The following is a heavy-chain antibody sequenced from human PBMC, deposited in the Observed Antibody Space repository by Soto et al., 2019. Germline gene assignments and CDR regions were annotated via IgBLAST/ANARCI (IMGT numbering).Heavy chain of an antibody. V-gene: IGHV1-8*01. J-gene: IGHJ4*02. CDR3: ARVLFPNYFDSGNYSVDDY. CDR1: GYTFTNYD. D-gene: IGHD3-10*01. Sequence: QVQLVQSGAEVKKPGASVKVSCEASGYTFTNYDINWVRQATGQGLEWMGWMNPDSGNTGFPQKFQDRLTMTRDTSINTAYMELSSLTSEYTAVYYCARVLFPNYFDSGNYSVDDYWGQGTLITVSS. CDR2: MNPDSGNT.